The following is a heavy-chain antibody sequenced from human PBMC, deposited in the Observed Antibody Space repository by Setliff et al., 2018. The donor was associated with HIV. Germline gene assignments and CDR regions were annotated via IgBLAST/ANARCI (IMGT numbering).Heavy chain of an antibody. D-gene: IGHD2-15*01. V-gene: IGHV4-34*01. CDR3: ARGQGSSGWFDP. Sequence: TLSLTCAVYGGSFSGYYWSWIRQPPGKGLEWIGEINHSGSTNYNPSLKSRVTISVDTSKNQFSLKLSSVTAADTAVYYCARGQGSSGWFDPWGQGTLVTVSS. CDR2: INHSGST. CDR1: GGSFSGYY. J-gene: IGHJ5*02.